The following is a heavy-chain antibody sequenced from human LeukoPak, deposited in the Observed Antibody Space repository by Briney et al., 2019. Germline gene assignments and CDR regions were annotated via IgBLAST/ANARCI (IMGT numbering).Heavy chain of an antibody. D-gene: IGHD3-3*01. CDR2: ISSSGSTI. CDR1: GFTFSSYE. J-gene: IGHJ6*02. CDR3: ARGGAPYDFWSGSPLDV. V-gene: IGHV3-48*03. Sequence: GGSLRLSCAASGFTFSSYEMNWVRQAPGKGLEWVSYISSSGSTIYYADSVKGRFTIPRDNAKNSLYLQMNSLRAEDTAVYYCARGGAPYDFWSGSPLDVWGQGTTVTVSS.